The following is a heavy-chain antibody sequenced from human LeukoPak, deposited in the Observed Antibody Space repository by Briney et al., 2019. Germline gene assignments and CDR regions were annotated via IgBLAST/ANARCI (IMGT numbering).Heavy chain of an antibody. CDR1: GGXISSYL. Sequence: PSETLSLTCTVSGGXISSYLCSWIRQPPGKGLEWIGYIYYSGSTNYNPSLKSRVTISVDTSKNQFSLKLSSVTAADTAVYYCARHHPVDYWGQGTLVTVSS. J-gene: IGHJ4*02. V-gene: IGHV4-59*08. CDR3: ARHHPVDY. CDR2: IYYSGST.